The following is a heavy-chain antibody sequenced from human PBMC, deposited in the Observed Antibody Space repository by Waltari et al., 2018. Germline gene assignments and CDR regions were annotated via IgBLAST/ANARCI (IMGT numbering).Heavy chain of an antibody. Sequence: QVQLVESGGGVVQPGGSLRLSCAASGFTFSSYGMHWVRQAPGKGLEWVAFIRYDGSNKYYADSVKGRFTISRDNSKNTLYLQMNSLRAEDTAVYYCAKDRRYYGSGSYYMDVWGKGTTVTISS. V-gene: IGHV3-30*02. CDR1: GFTFSSYG. CDR2: IRYDGSNK. J-gene: IGHJ6*03. D-gene: IGHD3-10*01. CDR3: AKDRRYYGSGSYYMDV.